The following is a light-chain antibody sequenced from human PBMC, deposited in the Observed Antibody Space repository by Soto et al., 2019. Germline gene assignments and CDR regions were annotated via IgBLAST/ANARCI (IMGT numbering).Light chain of an antibody. V-gene: IGKV1-39*01. CDR1: QTINIY. J-gene: IGKJ2*01. CDR3: QQTYSPPFT. CDR2: VVS. Sequence: DIPMTQSPSSLSASVGDRVTISCRASQTINIYLNWYHQRPGKAPNLLIYVVSTLQSGVPSRFSGSGSGTEFTLTISSLQPEDIGTYFCQQTYSPPFTFGQGTKLEI.